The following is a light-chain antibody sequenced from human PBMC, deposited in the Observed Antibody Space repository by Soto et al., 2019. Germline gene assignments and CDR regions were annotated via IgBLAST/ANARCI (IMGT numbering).Light chain of an antibody. V-gene: IGKV1-39*01. Sequence: DIQMTQSPSSLSASVGDRVTITCRASQRISSYLTWYQQKPGKATKPLIYAASSLQSGVPSQFSGRGSVTEFALTSSSLQPEDYATYYCQQRHSPPPTFARGPRLQ. J-gene: IGKJ5*01. CDR1: QRISSY. CDR3: QQRHSPPPT. CDR2: AAS.